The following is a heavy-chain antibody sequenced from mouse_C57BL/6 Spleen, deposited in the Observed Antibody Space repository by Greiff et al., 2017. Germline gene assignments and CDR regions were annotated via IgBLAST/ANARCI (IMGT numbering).Heavy chain of an antibody. CDR3: AIPLITTVVAYYFDY. D-gene: IGHD1-1*01. CDR2: ILPGSGST. V-gene: IGHV1-9*01. Sequence: QVQLKESGAELMKPGASVKISCKATGYTFTGYWIEWVKQRPGHGLEWIGEILPGSGSTNYNEKFKGKATFTADTSSTTAYMQLSSLTTEDSAIYYCAIPLITTVVAYYFDYWGQGTTLTVSS. CDR1: GYTFTGYW. J-gene: IGHJ2*01.